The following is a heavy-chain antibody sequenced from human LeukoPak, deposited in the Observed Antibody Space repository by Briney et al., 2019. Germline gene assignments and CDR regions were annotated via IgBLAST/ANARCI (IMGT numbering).Heavy chain of an antibody. D-gene: IGHD1-7*01. Sequence: SVKVSCKASGGTFSSYAISWVRQAPGQGLEWMGGIIPIFGTANYAQKFQGRVTITADESTSTAYMELSSLRSEDTAVYYCARTILTGTTQSYYYYMDVWGKGTTVTVSS. J-gene: IGHJ6*03. CDR1: GGTFSSYA. V-gene: IGHV1-69*13. CDR3: ARTILTGTTQSYYYYMDV. CDR2: IIPIFGTA.